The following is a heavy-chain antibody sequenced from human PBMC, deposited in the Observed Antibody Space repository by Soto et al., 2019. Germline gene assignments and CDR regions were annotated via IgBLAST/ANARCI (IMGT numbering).Heavy chain of an antibody. J-gene: IGHJ4*02. CDR3: ARDLGWAFDS. CDR2: ISGGGRPI. D-gene: IGHD6-19*01. V-gene: IGHV3-48*02. CDR1: GFTFSTFS. Sequence: EVQLVESGGGSVQPGGSLRLSCAASGFTFSTFSMNWVRQAPGRGLEWISYISGGGRPISYADSVKGRFTISRDNAKHSLYLQMDSLTDEDMAVYYCARDLGWAFDSWGQGTLVTVSS.